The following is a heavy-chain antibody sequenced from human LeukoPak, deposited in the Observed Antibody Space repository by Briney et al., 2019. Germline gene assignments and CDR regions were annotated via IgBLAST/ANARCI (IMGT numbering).Heavy chain of an antibody. CDR3: ASPDWSNSTSCYCNAFDI. D-gene: IGHD2-2*01. J-gene: IGHJ3*02. CDR1: GGSISSSSYY. Sequence: SETLSLXCTVSGGSISSSSYYWGWIRQPPGKGLEWIGSIYYSGITYYNPSLKSRVTISVDTSKNQFSLKLSSVTAADTAVYYCASPDWSNSTSCYCNAFDIWGQGTMVTVSS. V-gene: IGHV4-39*01. CDR2: IYYSGIT.